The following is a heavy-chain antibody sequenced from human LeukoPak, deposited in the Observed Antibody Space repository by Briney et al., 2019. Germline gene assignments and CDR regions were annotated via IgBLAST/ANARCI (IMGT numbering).Heavy chain of an antibody. CDR3: ARGTYYSDC. CDR1: GFTFNTYW. Sequence: PGGSLRLSCAASGFTFNTYWMHWVRQAPGKGLVWVSRIRSDGSSTSYADSVRGRFTISRDNAKNTLYLQMNSLRAEDTAVYYCARGTYYSDCWGQGTLVTVSS. V-gene: IGHV3-74*01. J-gene: IGHJ4*02. CDR2: IRSDGSST.